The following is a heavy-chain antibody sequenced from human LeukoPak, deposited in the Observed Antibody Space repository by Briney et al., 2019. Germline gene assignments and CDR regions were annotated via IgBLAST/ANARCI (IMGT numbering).Heavy chain of an antibody. CDR2: IYNSGST. CDR1: GGSVSDYY. D-gene: IGHD4-17*01. J-gene: IGHJ3*02. Sequence: KPSETLSLTCTVSGGSVSDYYWSWIRQPPGKGLEWIGYIYNSGSTNYNPSLKSRVTISVDTSKNQFSLKLSSVTAADTAVYYCARDYGRYAFDIWGQGTMVTVSS. CDR3: ARDYGRYAFDI. V-gene: IGHV4-59*02.